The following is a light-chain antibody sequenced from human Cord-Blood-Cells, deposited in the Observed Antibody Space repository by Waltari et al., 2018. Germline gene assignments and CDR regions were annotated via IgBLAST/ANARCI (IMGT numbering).Light chain of an antibody. CDR1: SSNLGSNY. CDR3: AAWDDSLSGWV. J-gene: IGLJ3*02. V-gene: IGLV1-47*01. Sequence: QSVLTQPPSASGTPGQRVTISCSGSSSNLGSNYVSWYQQLPGTAPKLLIYRNNQRPSGAPDRFSGSKSGTSASLAISGLRSEDEADYYGAAWDDSLSGWVFGGGTKLTVL. CDR2: RNN.